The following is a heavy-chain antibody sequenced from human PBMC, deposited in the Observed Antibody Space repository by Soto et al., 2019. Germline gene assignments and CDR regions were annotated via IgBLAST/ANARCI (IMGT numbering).Heavy chain of an antibody. J-gene: IGHJ4*02. Sequence: ASVKVSCKVSGYTLTELSMHWVRQAPGQGLEWMGWISGYNGNTNYAQKLQGRVTMTSDTSTNTAYMELRSLRSDDTAVYYCAREYGNYGPDYWGQGTLVTVSS. CDR2: ISGYNGNT. CDR3: AREYGNYGPDY. D-gene: IGHD4-17*01. V-gene: IGHV1-18*01. CDR1: GYTLTELS.